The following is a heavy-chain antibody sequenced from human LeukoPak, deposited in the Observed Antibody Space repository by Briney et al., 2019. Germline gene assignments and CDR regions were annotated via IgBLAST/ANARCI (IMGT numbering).Heavy chain of an antibody. CDR1: GFSFSRYW. CDR2: IKPDGSEK. D-gene: IGHD1-26*01. Sequence: GGSLRLSCEASGFSFSRYWMSWVRQAPVRGLEWVANIKPDGSEKRDVDSVKGRFTISRDNAKNSLYLQMNSLRVEDTAVYYCVRDKLVGPSRLDHWGQGTLVTVSS. J-gene: IGHJ4*02. V-gene: IGHV3-7*01. CDR3: VRDKLVGPSRLDH.